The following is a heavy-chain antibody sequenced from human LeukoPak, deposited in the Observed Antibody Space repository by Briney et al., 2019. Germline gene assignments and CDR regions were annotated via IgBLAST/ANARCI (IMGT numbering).Heavy chain of an antibody. J-gene: IGHJ4*02. CDR2: IYHSGST. V-gene: IGHV4-38-2*01. CDR1: GYSISSGYY. D-gene: IGHD1-26*01. Sequence: PSETLSLTCAVSGYSISSGYYWGWIRQPPGKGPEWIGSIYHSGSTYYNPSLKSRVTISVDTSKNQFSLKLSSVTAADTAVYYCARLGGNYDRYYFDYWGQGTLVTVSS. CDR3: ARLGGNYDRYYFDY.